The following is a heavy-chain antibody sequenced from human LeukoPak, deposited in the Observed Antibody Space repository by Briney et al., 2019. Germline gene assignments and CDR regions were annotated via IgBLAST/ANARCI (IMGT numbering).Heavy chain of an antibody. J-gene: IGHJ4*02. V-gene: IGHV3-33*01. CDR3: ARDRNSSSWYGIYY. CDR2: IWYDGSNK. Sequence: PGGSLRLSCAASGFTFSSYGMHWVRQAPGKGLEWVAVIWYDGSNKYYADSVKGRFTISRDNSKNTLYLQMNSLRAEDTAVYYCARDRNSSSWYGIYYWGQGTLVTVSS. D-gene: IGHD6-13*01. CDR1: GFTFSSYG.